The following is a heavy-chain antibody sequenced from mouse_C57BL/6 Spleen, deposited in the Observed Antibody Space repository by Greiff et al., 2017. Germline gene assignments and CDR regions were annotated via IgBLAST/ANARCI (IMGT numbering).Heavy chain of an antibody. D-gene: IGHD1-1*01. CDR3: ARDKATVVYDY. V-gene: IGHV5-4*01. Sequence: EVQLVESGGGLVKPGGSLKLSCAASGFTFSSYAMSWVRQTPEKRLEWVATISDGGSYTYYPDTVKGRFTISRDNAKNNLYLQMSHLKSEDTAMYYCARDKATVVYDYWGQGTTLTVSS. CDR2: ISDGGSYT. J-gene: IGHJ2*01. CDR1: GFTFSSYA.